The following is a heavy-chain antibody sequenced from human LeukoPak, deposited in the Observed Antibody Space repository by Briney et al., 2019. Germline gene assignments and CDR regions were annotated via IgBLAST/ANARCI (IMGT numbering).Heavy chain of an antibody. D-gene: IGHD6-6*01. CDR1: GCTFSSYA. CDR3: AKDLRAARRGFAY. CDR2: ISGSGGST. V-gene: IGHV3-23*01. J-gene: IGHJ4*02. Sequence: PGGSLRLSCAASGCTFSSYAMSWVRQAPGKGLEWVSAISGSGGSTYYADSVKGRFAISRDNSKNTLYLQMNSLRAEDTAVYYCAKDLRAARRGFAYWGQGTLVTVSS.